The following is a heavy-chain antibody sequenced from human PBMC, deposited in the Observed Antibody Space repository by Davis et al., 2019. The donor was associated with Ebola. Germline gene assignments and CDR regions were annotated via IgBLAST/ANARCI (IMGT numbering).Heavy chain of an antibody. CDR2: ISTSGSIT. Sequence: PGGSLRLSCAASGFTFSSYAMSWVRQAPGKGLEWVSGISTSGSITDYADSVKGRFTITRDNSKSTLYLQMDSLRAEDTAVYYCARATRYDASPYYFSNWGQGTLVTVSS. D-gene: IGHD3-22*01. J-gene: IGHJ4*02. V-gene: IGHV3-23*01. CDR1: GFTFSSYA. CDR3: ARATRYDASPYYFSN.